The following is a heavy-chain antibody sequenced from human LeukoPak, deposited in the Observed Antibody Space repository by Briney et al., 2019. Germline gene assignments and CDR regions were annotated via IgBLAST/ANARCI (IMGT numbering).Heavy chain of an antibody. J-gene: IGHJ4*02. V-gene: IGHV3-74*01. D-gene: IGHD3-22*01. CDR2: INSDGSST. CDR3: ARDGYYYDSSGYYVYYFDY. CDR1: GFTFSSYW. Sequence: GVTLRLSCAASGFTFSSYWMHWVRTAPGMGLVWVSRINSDGSSTSYADSEKGRFTISRDNAKNSLYLQMNSLRAEDTAVYYCARDGYYYDSSGYYVYYFDYWGQGTLVTVSS.